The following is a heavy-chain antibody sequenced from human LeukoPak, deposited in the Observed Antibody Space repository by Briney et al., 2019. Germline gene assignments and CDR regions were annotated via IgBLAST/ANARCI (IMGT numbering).Heavy chain of an antibody. V-gene: IGHV3-23*01. CDR1: GFTFSSYA. J-gene: IGHJ4*02. CDR2: ISGSGGST. Sequence: HPGGSLRLSCAASGFTFSSYAMSWVRQAPGKGLEWVSAISGSGGSTYYADSVKGRFTISRDNSKNTLYLQMNSLRSDDTAVYYCARGAHDYGDYYFDYWGQGTLVTVSS. CDR3: ARGAHDYGDYYFDY. D-gene: IGHD4-17*01.